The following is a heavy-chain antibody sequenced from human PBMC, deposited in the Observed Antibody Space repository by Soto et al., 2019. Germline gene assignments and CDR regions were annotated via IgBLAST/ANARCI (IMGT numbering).Heavy chain of an antibody. V-gene: IGHV1-24*01. CDR1: GYTLSELF. Sequence: QVQLVQSGAEVKKPGASVKVSCKVSGYTLSELFVHWVRQAPGKGLEWLGGFDPEEGNTIYAQNFRGRVTMTDDTSTDTAHMEVSSLRSDDTAVYYCATEFPQWELLQYWGQGTLFTVSS. CDR2: FDPEEGNT. D-gene: IGHD1-26*01. J-gene: IGHJ4*02. CDR3: ATEFPQWELLQY.